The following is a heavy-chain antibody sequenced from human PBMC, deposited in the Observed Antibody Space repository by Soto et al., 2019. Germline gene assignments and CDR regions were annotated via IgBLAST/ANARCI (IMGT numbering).Heavy chain of an antibody. CDR2: TYYSGST. V-gene: IGHV4-39*01. J-gene: IGHJ6*03. D-gene: IGHD4-17*01. Sequence: SETLSLTCTVSGGSISSSSDYWGWIRQPPGKGLEWIGSTYYSGSTYYNPSLKSRVTISVDTSKNQFSLKLSSVTAADTAVYYCARHRRYGDYPYYYYYMDVWGKGTTVTVSS. CDR3: ARHRRYGDYPYYYYYMDV. CDR1: GGSISSSSDY.